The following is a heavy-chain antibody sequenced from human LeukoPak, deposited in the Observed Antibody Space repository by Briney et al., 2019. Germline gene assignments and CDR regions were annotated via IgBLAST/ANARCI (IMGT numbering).Heavy chain of an antibody. Sequence: ASVKVSCKASGYTFTSYGISWVRQAPGQGLEWMGWISANNGNTNYAQNLQGRVTMTTDTSTSTAYMELRSLRSDDTAVYYCATGYGSGSKNYYYYYYMDVWGKGTTVTVSS. CDR1: GYTFTSYG. CDR3: ATGYGSGSKNYYYYYYMDV. J-gene: IGHJ6*03. V-gene: IGHV1-18*01. CDR2: ISANNGNT. D-gene: IGHD3-10*01.